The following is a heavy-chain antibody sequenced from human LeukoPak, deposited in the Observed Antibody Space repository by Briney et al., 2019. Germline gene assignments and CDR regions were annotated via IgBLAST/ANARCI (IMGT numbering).Heavy chain of an antibody. J-gene: IGHJ3*02. CDR3: ARAYSSSWPNAFDI. V-gene: IGHV4-38-2*02. Sequence: SETLSLTCTVSGYSISSGYYWGWIRQPPGKGLEWIGSIYHSGSTYYNPSLKSRVTISVDTSKNQFSLKLNSVTAADTAVYYCARAYSSSWPNAFDIWGQGTMVTVSS. CDR1: GYSISSGYY. CDR2: IYHSGST. D-gene: IGHD6-13*01.